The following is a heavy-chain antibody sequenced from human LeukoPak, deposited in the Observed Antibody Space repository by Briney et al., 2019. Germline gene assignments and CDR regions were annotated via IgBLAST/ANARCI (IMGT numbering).Heavy chain of an antibody. CDR2: INHSGST. Sequence: SETLSLTCAVYGGSFSGYYWSWIRQPPGKGLEWIGEINHSGSTNYNPSLKSRVTISVDSSKNQFSLKLTSVTAADTAVYYCARHSGLGVVSPYLDYWGQGILVTVSS. CDR1: GGSFSGYY. D-gene: IGHD2-21*01. V-gene: IGHV4-34*01. J-gene: IGHJ4*02. CDR3: ARHSGLGVVSPYLDY.